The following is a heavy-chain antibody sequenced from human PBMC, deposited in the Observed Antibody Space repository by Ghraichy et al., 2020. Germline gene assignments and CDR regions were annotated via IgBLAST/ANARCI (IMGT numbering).Heavy chain of an antibody. CDR3: ARDVLNYDFWSGYRSYYGMDV. D-gene: IGHD3-3*01. CDR2: IYTSGST. CDR1: GGTFSRGSYY. V-gene: IGHV4-61*02. Sequence: SETLSLTCPAAGGTFSRGSYYWSWMRQPAGKELEWIGRIYTSGSTNYNPSLKSRVTISVDTSKNQFSLKLSSVTAADTAVYYCARDVLNYDFWSGYRSYYGMDVWGQGTTVTVSS. J-gene: IGHJ6*02.